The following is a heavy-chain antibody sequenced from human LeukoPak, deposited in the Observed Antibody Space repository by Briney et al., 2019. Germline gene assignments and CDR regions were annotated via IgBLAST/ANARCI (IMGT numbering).Heavy chain of an antibody. D-gene: IGHD3-22*01. V-gene: IGHV3-30*02. Sequence: PGGSLRLSCAASGFTLGNYGMNWVRQAPGKGLEWVAFIRYDGSNTYYADSVKGRFTISRDNSKNTLYLQMNSLRAEDTAVYYCAEDARYYYDSSGYSAFDIWGQGTMVTVSS. CDR2: IRYDGSNT. CDR1: GFTLGNYG. CDR3: AEDARYYYDSSGYSAFDI. J-gene: IGHJ3*02.